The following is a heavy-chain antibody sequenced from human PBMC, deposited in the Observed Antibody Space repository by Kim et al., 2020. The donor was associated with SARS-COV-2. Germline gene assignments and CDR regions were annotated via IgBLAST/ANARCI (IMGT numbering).Heavy chain of an antibody. Sequence: GGSLRLSCVVSGIPFSNAWFNWVRQSPGKGLEWVARIKRHSGGGTADLAAYVKVRFAISRDDSKTTLYLLMSSLRTDDSAIYCCTTVSMRWGQGTLVTVSS. V-gene: IGHV3-15*01. D-gene: IGHD2-2*01. J-gene: IGHJ4*02. CDR3: TTVSMR. CDR1: GIPFSNAW. CDR2: IKRHSGGGTA.